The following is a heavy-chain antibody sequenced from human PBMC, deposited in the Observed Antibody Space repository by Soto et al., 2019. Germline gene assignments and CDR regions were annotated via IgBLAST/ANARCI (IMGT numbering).Heavy chain of an antibody. CDR1: GFTFDDYA. V-gene: IGHV3-9*01. D-gene: IGHD3-16*01. CDR3: AKDRGDDAFDI. Sequence: GGSLRLSCAASGFTFDDYAMHWVRQAPGKGLEWVSGISWNSGSIGYADSVKGRFTISRDNAKNSLCLQMNSLRAEDTALYYCAKDRGDDAFDIWGQGTMVTVSS. J-gene: IGHJ3*02. CDR2: ISWNSGSI.